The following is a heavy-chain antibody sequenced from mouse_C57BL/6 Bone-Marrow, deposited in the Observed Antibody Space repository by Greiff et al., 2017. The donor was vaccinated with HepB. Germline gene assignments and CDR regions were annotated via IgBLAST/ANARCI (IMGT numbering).Heavy chain of an antibody. CDR3: ASHYYGSSDGYFDV. CDR1: GYTFTSYW. D-gene: IGHD1-1*01. V-gene: IGHV1-69*01. J-gene: IGHJ1*03. Sequence: QVQLQQPGAELVMPGASVKLSCKASGYTFTSYWMHWVKQRPGQGLEWIGEIDPSDSYTNYNQKFKGKSTLTVDKSSSTAYMQLSSLTSEDSAVYDCASHYYGSSDGYFDVWGTGTTVTVSA. CDR2: IDPSDSYT.